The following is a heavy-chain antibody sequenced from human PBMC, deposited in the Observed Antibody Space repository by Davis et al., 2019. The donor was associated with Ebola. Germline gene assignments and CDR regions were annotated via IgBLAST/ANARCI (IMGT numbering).Heavy chain of an antibody. CDR1: GYSFTNYW. CDR3: ARCRTLGSYYYMDV. Sequence: GESLKISCKASGYSFTNYWTGWVRQMPGKGLEWMGIIYAGDSDIRYSPSFQGQVTIAADKSINTAYLQWCSLKASDTAVYYCARCRTLGSYYYMDVWGNGTSVTVSS. D-gene: IGHD3-10*01. J-gene: IGHJ6*03. V-gene: IGHV5-51*06. CDR2: IYAGDSDI.